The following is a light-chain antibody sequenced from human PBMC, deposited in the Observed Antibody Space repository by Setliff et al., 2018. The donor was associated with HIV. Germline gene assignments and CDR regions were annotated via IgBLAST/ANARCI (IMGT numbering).Light chain of an antibody. Sequence: QSVLTQPPSASGTPGQKVTISCSGSSSNIGSNVVNWYQHVPGTAPKLLIYSDNQRASGIPDRFSASKSGTSASLAINGLQSEDEADYYCSSYTSSSTDVFGTGTKVTVL. CDR1: SSNIGSNV. J-gene: IGLJ1*01. CDR2: SDN. V-gene: IGLV1-44*01. CDR3: SSYTSSSTDV.